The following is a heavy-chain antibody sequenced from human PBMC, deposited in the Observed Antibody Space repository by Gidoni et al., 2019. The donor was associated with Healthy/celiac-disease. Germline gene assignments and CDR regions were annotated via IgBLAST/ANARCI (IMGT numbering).Heavy chain of an antibody. D-gene: IGHD3-10*01. Sequence: EVQLVESGGGLVQPGRSLRLSCAASAFTFDAYAMHWVRQAPGKGLEWVSGLSWNSGSIGYADSVKGRFTSSRENAKNSLYLQMNSLRAEDTAVYYCAKAHYYGSGSLGPHYGMDVWGQGTTVTVSS. CDR1: AFTFDAYA. J-gene: IGHJ6*02. CDR2: LSWNSGSI. V-gene: IGHV3-9*01. CDR3: AKAHYYGSGSLGPHYGMDV.